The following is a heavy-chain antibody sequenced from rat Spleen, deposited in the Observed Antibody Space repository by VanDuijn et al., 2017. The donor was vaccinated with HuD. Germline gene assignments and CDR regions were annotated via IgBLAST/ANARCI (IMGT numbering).Heavy chain of an antibody. D-gene: IGHD1-11*01. CDR2: IVDDGSNT. CDR1: GFTFSDYT. CDR3: ARGGTEGQWFAY. V-gene: IGHV5-17*01. J-gene: IGHJ3*01. Sequence: EVQLVESGGGLVQPGRSLKLSCSASGFTFSDYTMAWVRQAPKKGLEWVAAIVDDGSNTFYRDSVKGRFTISRDNAKSTLYLQVDSLRSEDTAIYYCARGGTEGQWFAYWGQGTLVTVSS.